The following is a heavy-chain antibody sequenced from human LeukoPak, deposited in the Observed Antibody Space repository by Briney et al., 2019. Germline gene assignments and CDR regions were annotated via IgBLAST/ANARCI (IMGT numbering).Heavy chain of an antibody. J-gene: IGHJ4*02. Sequence: SETLSLTCAVYGGSFSGYSWSWIRQPPGKGLEWIGEINHSGGTNYNPSLKSRVTISVDTSKNQFSLKVSSVTAAGTAVYYCARDITGSASDFWGQGTLVTVSS. CDR1: GGSFSGYS. V-gene: IGHV4-34*01. CDR3: ARDITGSASDF. CDR2: INHSGGT. D-gene: IGHD1-20*01.